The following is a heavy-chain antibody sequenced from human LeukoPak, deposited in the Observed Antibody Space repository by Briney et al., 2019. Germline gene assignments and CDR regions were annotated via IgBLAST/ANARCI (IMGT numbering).Heavy chain of an antibody. J-gene: IGHJ4*02. D-gene: IGHD1-26*01. CDR2: IKEDGSEK. V-gene: IGHV3-7*01. CDR1: GFTFSTYW. Sequence: GGSLRLSCAASGFTFSTYWMSWVRQAPGKGLEWVANIKEDGSEKYYVDSVKGRFTISRDNANNLVYLQMNSLRAEDTAVYYCARGGTRRHDHWGQGTLVIVSS. CDR3: ARGGTRRHDH.